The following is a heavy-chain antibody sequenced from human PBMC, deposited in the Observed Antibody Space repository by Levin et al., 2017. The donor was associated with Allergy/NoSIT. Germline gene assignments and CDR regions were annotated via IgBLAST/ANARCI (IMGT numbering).Heavy chain of an antibody. J-gene: IGHJ5*01. CDR2: IDPGDSDT. D-gene: IGHD6-13*01. V-gene: IGHV5-51*01. Sequence: GESLKISCKGSGYRFTRYWIGWVRQMPGKGLEWMGIIDPGDSDTRYSPSFQGQVSISVDKSISTAYLQWSSLKASDTAMYYCVRRGRSSWYDFWGQGTLVTVSS. CDR1: GYRFTRYW. CDR3: VRRGRSSWYDF.